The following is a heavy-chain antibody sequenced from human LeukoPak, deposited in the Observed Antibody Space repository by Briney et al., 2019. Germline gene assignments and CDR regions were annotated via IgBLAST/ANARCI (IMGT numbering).Heavy chain of an antibody. CDR2: ISGGGGST. Sequence: GGSLRLSCAASGFTFSSHAMSWVRQAPGKGLEWVSVISGGGGSTNYADSVKGRFTISSDNSKNTLYLQMNSLGAEDTAVYYCAKAAGYIYAYGDYWGQGTLVTVSS. J-gene: IGHJ4*02. CDR3: AKAAGYIYAYGDY. D-gene: IGHD5-18*01. V-gene: IGHV3-23*01. CDR1: GFTFSSHA.